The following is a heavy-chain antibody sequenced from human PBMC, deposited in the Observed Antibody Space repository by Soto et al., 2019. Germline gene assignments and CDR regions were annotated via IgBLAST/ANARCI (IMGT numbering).Heavy chain of an antibody. V-gene: IGHV5-51*01. J-gene: IGHJ6*02. Sequence: GESLKISCKGSGYSFTSYWIGWVRQMPGKGLEWMGIIYPGDSDTRYSPSFQGKVNISADKSISNAYLQWSSLKASDTAMYYSASRGAARRDHYYGMDVWGQGTTVTVSS. CDR3: ASRGAARRDHYYGMDV. CDR2: IYPGDSDT. D-gene: IGHD6-6*01. CDR1: GYSFTSYW.